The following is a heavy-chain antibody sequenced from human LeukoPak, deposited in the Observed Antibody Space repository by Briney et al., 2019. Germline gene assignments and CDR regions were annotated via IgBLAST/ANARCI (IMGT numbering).Heavy chain of an antibody. CDR1: GYTFTGYY. CDR3: ASPTDKGVFGY. V-gene: IGHV1-2*02. CDR2: INPNNGGT. D-gene: IGHD3-16*01. Sequence: GASVKVSCRASGYTFTGYYMHWVRQAPGQGLEWMGWINPNNGGTNYAQKFQGRVTMTRDTAISTAYMELSRLRSDDTAVYYCASPTDKGVFGYWGQGTLVTVSS. J-gene: IGHJ4*02.